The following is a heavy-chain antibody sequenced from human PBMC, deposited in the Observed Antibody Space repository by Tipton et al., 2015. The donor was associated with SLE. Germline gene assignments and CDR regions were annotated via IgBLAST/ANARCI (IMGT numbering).Heavy chain of an antibody. CDR3: ARLRYFYDKSGHLPDF. Sequence: TLSLTCAVSRAPISSGNFYWSWIRQTPGKGLEWIGEIDHTGRPNYNASFKSRVTISVDPSKNQFSLRLSSVTAADTAVYYCARLRYFYDKSGHLPDFWGQGTLVTVSS. CDR2: IDHTGRP. CDR1: RAPISSGNFY. J-gene: IGHJ4*02. V-gene: IGHV4-4*02. D-gene: IGHD3-22*01.